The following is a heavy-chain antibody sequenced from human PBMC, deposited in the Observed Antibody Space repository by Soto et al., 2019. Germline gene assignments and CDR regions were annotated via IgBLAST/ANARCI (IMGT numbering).Heavy chain of an antibody. V-gene: IGHV4-31*02. CDR3: ARDASSSSWQDYYYYGMDV. CDR1: GCSISSGGYY. CDR2: IYYSGST. Sequence: SETLSLTCTVSGCSISSGGYYWSWIRQHPGKGLEWIGYIYYSGSTYYNPSLKSRVTISVDTSKNQFSLKLSSVTAADTAVYYCARDASSSSWQDYYYYGMDVWGQGTTVTVSS. J-gene: IGHJ6*02. D-gene: IGHD6-13*01.